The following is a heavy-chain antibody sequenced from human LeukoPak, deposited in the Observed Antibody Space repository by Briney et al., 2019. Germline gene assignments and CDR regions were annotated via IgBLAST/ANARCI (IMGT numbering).Heavy chain of an antibody. CDR2: INSDGSRT. CDR3: ASSASYPLDY. V-gene: IGHV3-74*01. CDR1: GFTFSSYW. J-gene: IGHJ4*02. D-gene: IGHD3-10*01. Sequence: GGSLRLSCTASGFTFSSYWMYWVRQAPGKGLVWVSRINSDGSRTSYADSVKGRFTISRDNAKNTLYLQMNSLRAVDTAVYYCASSASYPLDYWGQGTLVTVSS.